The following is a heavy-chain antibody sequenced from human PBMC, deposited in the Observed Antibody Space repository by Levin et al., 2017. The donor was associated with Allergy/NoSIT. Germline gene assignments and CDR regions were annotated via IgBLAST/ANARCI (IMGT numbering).Heavy chain of an antibody. Sequence: ASVKVSCKASGYTFTSYGISWVRQAPGQGLEWMGWITTYNGNTNYLQKVQGRVTMTTDTSTSTAYMELRSLRSDDTAVYYCARHWAGGDYGKRYFDYWGQGTLVTVSS. D-gene: IGHD4-17*01. CDR2: ITTYNGNT. CDR1: GYTFTSYG. V-gene: IGHV1-18*01. CDR3: ARHWAGGDYGKRYFDY. J-gene: IGHJ4*02.